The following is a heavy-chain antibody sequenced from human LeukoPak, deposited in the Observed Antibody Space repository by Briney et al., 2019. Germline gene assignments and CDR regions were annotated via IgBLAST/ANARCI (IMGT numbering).Heavy chain of an antibody. J-gene: IGHJ4*02. CDR3: ARGEGTVTTLDY. D-gene: IGHD4-17*01. Sequence: ASVKVSCKASGYTFTGYYMHWVRQAPGRGLEWMGWINPNSGGTNYAQKFQGRVTMTRDTSISTAYMELGRLRSDDTAVYYCARGEGTVTTLDYWGQGTLVTVSS. CDR2: INPNSGGT. CDR1: GYTFTGYY. V-gene: IGHV1-2*02.